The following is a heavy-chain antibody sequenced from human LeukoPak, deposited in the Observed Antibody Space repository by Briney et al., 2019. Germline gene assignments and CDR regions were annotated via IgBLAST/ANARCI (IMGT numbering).Heavy chain of an antibody. J-gene: IGHJ6*04. CDR2: INTDGSST. Sequence: PGGSLRLSCAASGFIFSSYWMHWVRHAPGKGLAWVSRINTDGSSTSYADSAKGRFTISRDNAKNTLYLQMNSLRAEDTAVYYCAELGITMIGGVWGKGTTVTISS. D-gene: IGHD3-10*02. CDR1: GFIFSSYW. CDR3: AELGITMIGGV. V-gene: IGHV3-74*01.